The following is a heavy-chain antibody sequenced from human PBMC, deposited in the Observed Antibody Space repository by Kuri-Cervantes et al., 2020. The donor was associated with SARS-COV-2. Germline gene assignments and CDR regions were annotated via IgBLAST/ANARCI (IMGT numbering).Heavy chain of an antibody. V-gene: IGHV3-30-3*01. CDR1: GFTFSSYA. Sequence: GGSLRLSCAASGFTFSSYAMHWVRQAPGKGLEWVAVISYDGSNKYYADSVKGRFTISRDNSKNTLYLQMNSLRAEDTAVYSCARDPYYYDSSGYYYVPWFDPWGNGALVTVSS. J-gene: IGHJ5*02. CDR3: ARDPYYYDSSGYYYVPWFDP. CDR2: ISYDGSNK. D-gene: IGHD3-22*01.